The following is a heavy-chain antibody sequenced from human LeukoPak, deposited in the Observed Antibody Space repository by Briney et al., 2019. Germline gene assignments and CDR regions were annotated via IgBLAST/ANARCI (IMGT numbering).Heavy chain of an antibody. CDR1: GDSVSSNSAA. CDR2: TYYRSNWYH. D-gene: IGHD3-16*01. J-gene: IGHJ4*02. Sequence: SQTLSLTCAISGDSVSSNSAAWNWLRQSPSRGLGWLGRTYYRSNWYHDYAVSVRSRITINPDTSRNLFSLHLNSVTPEDTALYYCARDQGALNSWGQGTLVTVSS. V-gene: IGHV6-1*01. CDR3: ARDQGALNS.